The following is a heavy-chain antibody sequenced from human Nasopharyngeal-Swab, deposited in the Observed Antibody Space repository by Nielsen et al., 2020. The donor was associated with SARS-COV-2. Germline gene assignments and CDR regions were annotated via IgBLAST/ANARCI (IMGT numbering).Heavy chain of an antibody. Sequence: WVRQAPGQGLEWMGVITPSGGATNYARKFRGRVTVTRDPSTSTVYLDLSSLKSEDTAVYFCASEPGGMAAPGKHFDPWGQGTLVTVSS. D-gene: IGHD6-13*01. V-gene: IGHV1-46*01. CDR2: ITPSGGAT. J-gene: IGHJ5*02. CDR3: ASEPGGMAAPGKHFDP.